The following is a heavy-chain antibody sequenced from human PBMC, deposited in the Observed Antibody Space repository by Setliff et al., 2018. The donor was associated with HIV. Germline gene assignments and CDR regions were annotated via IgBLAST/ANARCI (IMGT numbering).Heavy chain of an antibody. D-gene: IGHD2-21*01. J-gene: IGHJ5*02. CDR3: ARLFIPNYFDP. CDR2: IYYSGST. CDR1: DASISNYH. V-gene: IGHV4-59*08. Sequence: SETLSLTCTVSDASISNYHWSWIRQPPGKGLEWIGYIYYSGSTNYNHSLKSRVTISIDTSTNQFSLKLSSVTAADTAVYYCARLFIPNYFDPWGQGTLVTVSS.